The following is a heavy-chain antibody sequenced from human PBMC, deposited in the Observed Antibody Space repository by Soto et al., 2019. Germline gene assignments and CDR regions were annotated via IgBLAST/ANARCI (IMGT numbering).Heavy chain of an antibody. D-gene: IGHD2-15*01. CDR2: IYWDDDK. CDR1: GFSLITSGVA. Sequence: QITLKASGPTLVKPTQTFTLTCTFSGFSLITSGVAVGWIRQPPGKALEWLALIYWDDDKRYSPSLKSRRTITKDTAKNPVVLTMTTIDPVDTATYYFAHRDYRSGFFDYWGQGVLVTVSS. CDR3: AHRDYRSGFFDY. J-gene: IGHJ4*02. V-gene: IGHV2-5*02.